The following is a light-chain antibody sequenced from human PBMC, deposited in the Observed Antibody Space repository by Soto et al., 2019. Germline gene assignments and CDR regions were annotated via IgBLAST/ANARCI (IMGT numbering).Light chain of an antibody. CDR1: QSISSW. CDR3: QQYNSYSST. V-gene: IGKV1-5*03. Sequence: DIQMTQSPSTLSASVGDRVTIACRASQSISSWLAWYQQKPGKAPKLLIYKASSLESGVPSRFSGSGSGTEFTLTISSLQPDDFETYYCQQYNSYSSTFGQGTKVDIX. CDR2: KAS. J-gene: IGKJ1*01.